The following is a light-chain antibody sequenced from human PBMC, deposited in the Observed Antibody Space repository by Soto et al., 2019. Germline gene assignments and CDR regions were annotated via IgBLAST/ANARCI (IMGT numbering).Light chain of an antibody. CDR2: DVS. CDR1: QSVRSK. J-gene: IGKJ4*01. V-gene: IGKV3-15*01. CDR3: QQYGNWPLT. Sequence: EIVMTQSPATLSVSPGERATLSCRASQSVRSKVAWYQHISGQAPRLLIFDVSTMATGIPARFSGSESGTEFTLTISSLQSEDFAIYYCQQYGNWPLTFGGGTKVEIK.